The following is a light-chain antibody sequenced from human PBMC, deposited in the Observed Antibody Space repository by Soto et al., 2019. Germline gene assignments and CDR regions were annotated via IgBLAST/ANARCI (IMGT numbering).Light chain of an antibody. CDR2: EVT. CDR3: SSFAGGGNPVL. CDR1: SSDVGGYNY. J-gene: IGLJ2*01. Sequence: QSVLTQPPSASGSLGQSVTISCTGTSSDVGGYNYVSWHQQHPGKAPKVMIYEVTKRPPGVPDRFSGSKSGNTASLTVSGLQAEDEADHYCSSFAGGGNPVLLGGGTKVTVL. V-gene: IGLV2-8*01.